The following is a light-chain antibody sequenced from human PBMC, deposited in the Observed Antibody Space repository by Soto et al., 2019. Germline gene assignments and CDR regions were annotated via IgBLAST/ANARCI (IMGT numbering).Light chain of an antibody. CDR3: QQSYSTPIT. V-gene: IGKV1-39*01. J-gene: IGKJ5*01. CDR2: AAS. CDR1: QSISNY. Sequence: DIQMTQSPSSLSASVGDIVTITFRASQSISNYLNWYQQKPGKAPNLLIYAASSLQSGVPSWFSGSGSGTDFTLTISSLQPEDFATYYCQQSYSTPITFGQGTRLEIK.